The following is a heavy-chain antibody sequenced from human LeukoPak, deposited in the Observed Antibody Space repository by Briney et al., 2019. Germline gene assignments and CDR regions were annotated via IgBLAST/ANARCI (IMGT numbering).Heavy chain of an antibody. CDR3: ARGHADIGLNYFDC. D-gene: IGHD2-15*01. V-gene: IGHV4-34*01. CDR1: GGSFSDYY. CDR2: INHVGST. J-gene: IGHJ4*02. Sequence: SETLSLTCAVYGGSFSDYYWSWIRQPPGKGLEWIGEINHVGSTNYNPSLKSRVTISVDTSKNQFSLKLTSVTAAATAVYYCARGHADIGLNYFDCWGQGTLVTVSS.